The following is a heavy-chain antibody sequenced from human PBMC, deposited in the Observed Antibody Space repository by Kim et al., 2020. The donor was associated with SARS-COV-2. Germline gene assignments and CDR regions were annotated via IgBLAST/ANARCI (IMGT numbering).Heavy chain of an antibody. D-gene: IGHD6-13*01. J-gene: IGHJ6*02. CDR2: IYYSGST. CDR3: ARPAVPAVLYGMDV. Sequence: SETLSLTCTVSGGSISSSSYYWGWIRQPPGKGLEWIGSIYYSGSTYYNPSLKSRVTISVDTSKNQFSLKLSSVTAADTAVYYCARPAVPAVLYGMDVWGQGTTVTVSS. V-gene: IGHV4-39*01. CDR1: GGSISSSSYY.